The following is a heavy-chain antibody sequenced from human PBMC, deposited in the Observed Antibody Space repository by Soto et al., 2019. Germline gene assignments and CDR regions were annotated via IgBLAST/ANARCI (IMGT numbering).Heavy chain of an antibody. V-gene: IGHV1-46*01. CDR1: GYTFTSYY. Sequence: ASVKVSCKASGYTFTSYYMHWVRQAPGQGLEWMGIINPSGGSTSYAQKFQGRVTMTRDTSTSTVYMELSSLRSEDTAVYYCAREIRQQPLTGDYYYYGMDVWGQGTTVTVSS. D-gene: IGHD6-13*01. J-gene: IGHJ6*02. CDR3: AREIRQQPLTGDYYYYGMDV. CDR2: INPSGGST.